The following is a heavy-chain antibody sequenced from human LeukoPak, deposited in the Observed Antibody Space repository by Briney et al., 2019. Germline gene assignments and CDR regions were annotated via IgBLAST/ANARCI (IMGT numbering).Heavy chain of an antibody. V-gene: IGHV3-21*04. Sequence: GGSLRLSCAASGFTFSSYSMNWVRQAPGKGLEWVSSISSSSSYIYYADSVKGRFTISRDNAKNSLYLQMNSLRSDDTAVYYCARERAGEGNNWFDPWGQGTLVTVSS. J-gene: IGHJ5*02. CDR2: ISSSSSYI. CDR1: GFTFSSYS. CDR3: ARERAGEGNNWFDP.